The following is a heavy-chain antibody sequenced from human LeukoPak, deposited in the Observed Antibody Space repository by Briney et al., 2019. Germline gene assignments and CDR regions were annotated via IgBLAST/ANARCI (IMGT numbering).Heavy chain of an antibody. Sequence: GGPLRLSCAASGFTFSSYWMSWVRQAPGKGLEWVANIKQDGSEKYYVDSVKGRFTISRDNAKNSLYLQMNSLRAEDTAVYYCAREGSYDYIWGSYRPSDAFDIWGQGTMVTVSS. J-gene: IGHJ3*02. CDR1: GFTFSSYW. CDR2: IKQDGSEK. D-gene: IGHD3-16*02. V-gene: IGHV3-7*01. CDR3: AREGSYDYIWGSYRPSDAFDI.